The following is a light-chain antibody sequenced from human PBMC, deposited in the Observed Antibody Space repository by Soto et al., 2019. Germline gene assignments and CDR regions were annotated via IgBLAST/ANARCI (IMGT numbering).Light chain of an antibody. CDR1: SSDVGGYNY. Sequence: QSALTQPPSASGSPGQSVTISCTGTSSDVGGYNYVSWYQQHPGKAPKLMIYEVIKRPSGVPDRFSGSKSGNTASLTVTGLQAEDEADYYCSSYAGSNNLRVFGGGTQRTVL. CDR3: SSYAGSNNLRV. V-gene: IGLV2-8*01. CDR2: EVI. J-gene: IGLJ2*01.